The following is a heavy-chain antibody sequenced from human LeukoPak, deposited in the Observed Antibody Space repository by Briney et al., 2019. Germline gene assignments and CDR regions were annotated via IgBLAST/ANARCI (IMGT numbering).Heavy chain of an antibody. CDR1: GFTFSSSA. J-gene: IGHJ5*02. CDR2: LSGSGDGT. D-gene: IGHD5-18*01. V-gene: IGHV3-23*01. Sequence: PAGSLRLSCAASGFTFSSSAMSWVRQAPGRGLEWVSGLSGSGDGTFYADSVKGRFTTSRDNSKSTLYPQMNSLRAEDTAVYFCASGKYRYGDNWFDPWGQGTLVTVSS. CDR3: ASGKYRYGDNWFDP.